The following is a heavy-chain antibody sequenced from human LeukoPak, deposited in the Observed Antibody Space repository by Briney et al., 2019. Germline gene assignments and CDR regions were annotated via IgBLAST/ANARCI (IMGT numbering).Heavy chain of an antibody. D-gene: IGHD4-23*01. J-gene: IGHJ4*02. CDR1: GFTFSSYS. CDR3: ARRAGGYSHPYDY. Sequence: GGSLRLSCAASGFTFSSYSMNWARQAPGKGLEWVSLIYSGGTTYYADSVKGRFTISRDNSKNTLYLQMNSLRAEDTAVYYCARRAGGYSHPYDYWGQGILVTVSS. CDR2: IYSGGTT. V-gene: IGHV3-53*01.